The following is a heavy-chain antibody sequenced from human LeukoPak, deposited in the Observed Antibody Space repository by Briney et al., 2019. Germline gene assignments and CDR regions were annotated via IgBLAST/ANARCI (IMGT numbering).Heavy chain of an antibody. Sequence: GGALRLSCAASGFTFSSYWMSWVRQAPGKGLEWVANIKQDGSEKYYVDSVKGRFTISRDNAKNSLYLQMNSLRAEDTALYYCARKRHLGDFDLWGQGTLVTVSS. CDR1: GFTFSSYW. CDR3: ARKRHLGDFDL. D-gene: IGHD3-10*01. CDR2: IKQDGSEK. V-gene: IGHV3-7*01. J-gene: IGHJ4*02.